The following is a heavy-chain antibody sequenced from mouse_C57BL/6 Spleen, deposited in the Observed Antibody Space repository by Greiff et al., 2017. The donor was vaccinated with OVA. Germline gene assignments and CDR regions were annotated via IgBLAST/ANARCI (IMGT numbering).Heavy chain of an antibody. Sequence: QVQLQQPGAELVRPGSPVKLSCKASGYTFTSYWMHWVKQRPIQGLEWIGNIDPSDSETHYNQKFKDKATLTVDKSSSTAYMQLSSLTSEDSAVYYCARGGASMDYWGQGTSVTVSS. V-gene: IGHV1-52*01. CDR1: GYTFTSYW. J-gene: IGHJ4*01. CDR3: ARGGASMDY. CDR2: IDPSDSET.